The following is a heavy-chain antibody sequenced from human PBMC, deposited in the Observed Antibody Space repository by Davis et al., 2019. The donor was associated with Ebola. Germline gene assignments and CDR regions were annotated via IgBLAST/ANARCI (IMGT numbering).Heavy chain of an antibody. Sequence: PGGSLRLSCETSGFNSNNYAMSWVRQAPGKGLEWVAAIGGDIATIYYADSVRGRFTISRDNSKNTVYLQLDRLRVEDTATYYCTTSYVGIVYASDVWGQGSKVVVSS. D-gene: IGHD3-10*02. CDR1: GFNSNNYA. CDR3: TTSYVGIVYASDV. CDR2: IGGDIATI. J-gene: IGHJ3*01. V-gene: IGHV3-23*01.